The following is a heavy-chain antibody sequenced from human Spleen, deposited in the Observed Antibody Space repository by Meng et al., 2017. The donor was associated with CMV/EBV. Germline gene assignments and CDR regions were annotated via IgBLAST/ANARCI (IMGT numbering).Heavy chain of an antibody. D-gene: IGHD5-12*01. J-gene: IGHJ4*02. CDR2: ISSSGSTI. Sequence: LSLTCAASGFSFSAYNMNWVRQAPGKGLEWVSYISSSGSTIYYADSVKGRFTIPRDNANNSVHLQMNSLRAEDTAIYYCARGAGYTGNNRGLYWGQGALVTVSS. CDR3: ARGAGYTGNNRGLY. CDR1: GFSFSAYN. V-gene: IGHV3-48*04.